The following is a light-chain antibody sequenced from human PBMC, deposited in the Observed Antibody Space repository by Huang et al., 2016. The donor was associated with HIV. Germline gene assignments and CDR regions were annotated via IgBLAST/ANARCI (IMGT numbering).Light chain of an antibody. CDR2: AAS. J-gene: IGKJ1*01. CDR3: HQYGTSVGT. CDR1: KTVSNNF. V-gene: IGKV3-20*01. Sequence: EIVLTQSPGTLSLSPGERATLSCGASKTVSNNFLAWYQHKPGQAPRLLIYAASSRATGIPDRFSGSGSRRDFNLTISRLEPEDFAVYYCHQYGTSVGTFGPGTKVDVK.